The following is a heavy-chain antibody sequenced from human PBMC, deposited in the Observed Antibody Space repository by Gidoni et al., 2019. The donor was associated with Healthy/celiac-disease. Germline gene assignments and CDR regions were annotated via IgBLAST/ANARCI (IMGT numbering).Heavy chain of an antibody. CDR3: ARDGITMVRGVLDY. D-gene: IGHD3-10*01. CDR1: GFTFSSYG. V-gene: IGHV3-33*01. CDR2: IWYDGSNK. J-gene: IGHJ4*02. Sequence: QVQLVESGGGVVQPGRSLILPCAASGFTFSSYGMDWVLQAPGKGLEWVAVIWYDGSNKYYADSVKGLFTISRDNSKNTLYLQMNSLRAEDTAVYYCARDGITMVRGVLDYWGQGTLVTVSS.